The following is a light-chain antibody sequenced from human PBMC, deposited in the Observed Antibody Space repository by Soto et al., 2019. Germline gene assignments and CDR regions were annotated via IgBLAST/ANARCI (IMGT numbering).Light chain of an antibody. CDR3: QQRNVWPPIT. CDR2: DST. Sequence: VLTQSPATLSLSPGERATLSCRASQSIHTSLAWYQQKSGKPPRLVIYDSTLRANGVPDRFGGSRSGTEFTLTIISLEPEDFAVYYCQQRNVWPPITFGQGTRLEIK. CDR1: QSIHTS. V-gene: IGKV3-11*01. J-gene: IGKJ5*01.